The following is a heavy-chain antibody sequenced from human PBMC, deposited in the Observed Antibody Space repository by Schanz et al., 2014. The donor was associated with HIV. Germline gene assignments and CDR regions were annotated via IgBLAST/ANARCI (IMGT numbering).Heavy chain of an antibody. CDR3: AKSTWVDN. J-gene: IGHJ4*02. Sequence: EVQLVESGGGLVQPGGSLRLSCAASGFTFSSYSMNWVRQAPGKGLEWVSHIIWNTNTVYYADSVKGRFTISRDNAKNSLYLQMNSLRAEDTALYFCAKSTWVDNCGQGTLVTVSS. D-gene: IGHD2-2*01. CDR1: GFTFSSYS. CDR2: IIWNTNTV. V-gene: IGHV3-48*04.